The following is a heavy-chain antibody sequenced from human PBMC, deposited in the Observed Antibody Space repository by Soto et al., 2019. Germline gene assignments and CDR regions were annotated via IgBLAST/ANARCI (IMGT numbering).Heavy chain of an antibody. V-gene: IGHV3-7*04. CDR3: AMDAWWRLPS. D-gene: IGHD2-15*01. J-gene: IGHJ3*01. Sequence: VESGGGLVQPGGSLRLSCGASGFAFTKEWMSWVRQAPGKGPEWVAKINPDGGDKTYVDSVRGRFTISRDNTKNLVYLQLNSLSDEDTAAYYCAMDAWWRLPSWGQGTMVTVSS. CDR2: INPDGGDK. CDR1: GFAFTKEW.